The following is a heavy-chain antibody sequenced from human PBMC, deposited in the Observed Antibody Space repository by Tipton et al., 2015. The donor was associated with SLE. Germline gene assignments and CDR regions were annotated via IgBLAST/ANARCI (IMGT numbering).Heavy chain of an antibody. Sequence: SLRLSCTASGFTFGDYALSWVRQALGKGLEWVGFIRSKAYGGTTEYAASVKGRFTVSRDDSKSIAYLQMNSLKTEDTAVYFCTRDPDDGYNYSNYWGQGSLVTVSS. V-gene: IGHV3-49*04. CDR1: GFTFGDYA. CDR2: IRSKAYGGTT. J-gene: IGHJ4*02. D-gene: IGHD5-24*01. CDR3: TRDPDDGYNYSNY.